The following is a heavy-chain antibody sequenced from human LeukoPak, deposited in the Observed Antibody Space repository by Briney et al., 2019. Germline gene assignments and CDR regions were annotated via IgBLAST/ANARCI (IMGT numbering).Heavy chain of an antibody. Sequence: PGGSLRLSCAASGFTFSSYAMSWVRQAPGKGLEWVSDISGSGGSTYYADSVKGRFTISRDNSKNTLYLQMNSLRAEDTAVYYCAKELRPYDSSGPDYWGQGTLVTVSS. CDR2: ISGSGGST. V-gene: IGHV3-23*01. J-gene: IGHJ4*02. CDR3: AKELRPYDSSGPDY. D-gene: IGHD3-22*01. CDR1: GFTFSSYA.